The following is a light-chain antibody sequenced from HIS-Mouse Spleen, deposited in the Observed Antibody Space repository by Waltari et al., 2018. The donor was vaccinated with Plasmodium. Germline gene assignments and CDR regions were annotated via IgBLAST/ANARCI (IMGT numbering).Light chain of an antibody. CDR2: YYSASDK. CDR1: SDINVGSYN. CDR3: MIWPSNASGV. V-gene: IGLV5-37*01. J-gene: IGLJ3*02. Sequence: QPVLTQPPSSSASPGESARLTCTLPSDINVGSYNIYWYQQNQGSPPRYLLYYYSASDKGQGSGVPSRFSGSKDASANTGILLISGLQSEDEADYYCMIWPSNASGVFGGGTKLTVL.